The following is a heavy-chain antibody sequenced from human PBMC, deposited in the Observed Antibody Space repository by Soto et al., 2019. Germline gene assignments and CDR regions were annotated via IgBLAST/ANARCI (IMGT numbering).Heavy chain of an antibody. CDR1: GGSISSYY. J-gene: IGHJ4*02. CDR3: ARDHSYDYSDKFDY. V-gene: IGHV4-59*01. CDR2: IYYSGST. D-gene: IGHD4-4*01. Sequence: PSETLSLTCTVSGGSISSYYWSWILHPPGKGLEWSGYIYYSGSTNYNTSLKSRVTISVDTSKNQFSLKLSSVTAADTAVYYCARDHSYDYSDKFDYWGPGTLVPVSS.